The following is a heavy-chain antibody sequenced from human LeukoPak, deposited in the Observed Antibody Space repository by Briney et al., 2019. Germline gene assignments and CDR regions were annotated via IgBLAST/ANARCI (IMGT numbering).Heavy chain of an antibody. CDR3: AKDTRGLRFLEWLFIDY. J-gene: IGHJ4*02. V-gene: IGHV3-23*01. Sequence: PGGSLRLSCAASGFTFSSYATSWVRQAPGKGLEWVSAISGSGGSTYYADSVKGRFTISRDNSKNTLYLQMNSLRAEDTAVYYCAKDTRGLRFLEWLFIDYWGQGTLVTVSS. CDR2: ISGSGGST. CDR1: GFTFSSYA. D-gene: IGHD3-3*01.